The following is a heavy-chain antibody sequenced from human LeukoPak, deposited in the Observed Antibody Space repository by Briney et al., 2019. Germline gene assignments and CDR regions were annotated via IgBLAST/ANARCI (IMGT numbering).Heavy chain of an antibody. D-gene: IGHD3-10*01. CDR3: AGLYYYGSGSSFDY. J-gene: IGHJ4*02. CDR1: GGSISSYY. CDR2: IYTSGST. Sequence: PETLSLTCTVSGGSISSYYWSWIRQPAGKGLEWIGRIYTSGSTNYNPSLKSRVTMSVDTSKNQFSLKLSSVTAADTAVYYCAGLYYYGSGSSFDYWGQGTLVTVSS. V-gene: IGHV4-4*07.